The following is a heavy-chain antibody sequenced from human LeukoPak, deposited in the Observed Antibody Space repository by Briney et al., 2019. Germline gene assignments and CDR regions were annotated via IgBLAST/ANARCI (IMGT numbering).Heavy chain of an antibody. CDR3: ARNRMQLWLPFDY. J-gene: IGHJ4*02. D-gene: IGHD5-18*01. Sequence: PSETLSLTCAVYGGSFSSYYWGWIRQPPGKGLEWIGSFYYTGSIYYNPSVKSRVTISVDTSKSQFSLKLSSVTAADTAVYYCARNRMQLWLPFDYWGQGTLVTVSS. V-gene: IGHV4-39*01. CDR1: GGSFSSYY. CDR2: FYYTGSI.